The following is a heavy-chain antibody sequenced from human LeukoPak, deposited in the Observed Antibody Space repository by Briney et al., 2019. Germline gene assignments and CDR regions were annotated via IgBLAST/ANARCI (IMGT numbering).Heavy chain of an antibody. D-gene: IGHD3-9*01. Sequence: PGGSLRLSCAASGFTFSSYWMHWVRQAPGKGLVRVSRINSDGSSTSYADSVKGRFTISRDNAKNTLYLQMNSLRAEDTAVYYCARDHPRGNDILTGYNAFDIWGQGTMVTVSS. CDR2: INSDGSST. CDR1: GFTFSSYW. CDR3: ARDHPRGNDILTGYNAFDI. J-gene: IGHJ3*02. V-gene: IGHV3-74*01.